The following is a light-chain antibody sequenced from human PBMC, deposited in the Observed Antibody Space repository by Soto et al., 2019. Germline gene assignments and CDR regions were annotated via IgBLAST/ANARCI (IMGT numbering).Light chain of an antibody. CDR1: EGIVSY. CDR2: AAS. Sequence: DIQMTQSPSSLSASVGDRVTVTCRASEGIVSYLNWYQQRPGQAPKLLIYAASRLQSGVPSRFSGSGSGRHFALTISSLQSEDFATYFCQQSFGIPLTFGGGTKVEMK. V-gene: IGKV1-39*01. J-gene: IGKJ4*01. CDR3: QQSFGIPLT.